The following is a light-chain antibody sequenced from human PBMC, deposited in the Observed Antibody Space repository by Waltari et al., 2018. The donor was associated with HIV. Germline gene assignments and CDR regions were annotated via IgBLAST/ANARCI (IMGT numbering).Light chain of an antibody. J-gene: IGLJ1*01. V-gene: IGLV1-44*01. CDR2: GDD. CDR3: AAWDDSLKGYV. CDR1: GSTIGGNY. Sequence: QSVLTQPPSASGTPGRRVTISCSGSGSTIGGNYAKSYQHLPGTAPILLIYGDDQRPSGVPDRFSGSKSDTSASLAISGLQSEDEADYYCAAWDDSLKGYVFGTGTKVTVL.